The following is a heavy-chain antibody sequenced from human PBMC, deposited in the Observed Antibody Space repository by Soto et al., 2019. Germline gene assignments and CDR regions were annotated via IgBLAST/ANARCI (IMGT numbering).Heavy chain of an antibody. CDR1: GFTFTSSA. V-gene: IGHV1-58*01. Sequence: SVKVSCKASGFTFTSSAVQWVRQARGQRLEWIGWIVVGSGNTNYAQKFQERVTITRDMSTSTAYMELSSLRSEDTAVYYCAAVVNYYDSSGYYNFDYWGQGTLVTVSS. J-gene: IGHJ4*02. CDR2: IVVGSGNT. CDR3: AAVVNYYDSSGYYNFDY. D-gene: IGHD3-22*01.